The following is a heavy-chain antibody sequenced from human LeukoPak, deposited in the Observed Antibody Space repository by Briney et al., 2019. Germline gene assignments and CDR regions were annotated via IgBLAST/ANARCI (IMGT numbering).Heavy chain of an antibody. D-gene: IGHD6-13*01. V-gene: IGHV3-21*01. CDR2: ISSSSSYI. CDR3: ASPPPIRRAAAGIIAY. J-gene: IGHJ4*02. Sequence: GGSLRLSCAVSGFTFSSYWMHWVRQAPGKGLEWVSSISSSSSYIYYADSVKGRFTISRDNAKNSLYLQMNSLRAEDTAVYYCASPPPIRRAAAGIIAYWGQRPLVTVSP. CDR1: GFTFSSYW.